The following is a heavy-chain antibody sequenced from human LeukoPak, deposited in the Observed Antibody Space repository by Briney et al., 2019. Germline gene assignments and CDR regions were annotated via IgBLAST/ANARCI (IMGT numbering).Heavy chain of an antibody. CDR2: INPNSGGT. CDR3: ARERGRRIAARPFGYNWFDP. D-gene: IGHD6-6*01. CDR1: GYTFTGYY. V-gene: IGHV1-2*02. J-gene: IGHJ5*02. Sequence: ASVKVSCKASGYTFTGYYMHWVRQAPGQGLEWMGWINPNSGGTNYAQKFQGRVTMTRDTSISTAYMELSRLRSDDTAVYYCARERGRRIAARPFGYNWFDPWGQGTLVTVSS.